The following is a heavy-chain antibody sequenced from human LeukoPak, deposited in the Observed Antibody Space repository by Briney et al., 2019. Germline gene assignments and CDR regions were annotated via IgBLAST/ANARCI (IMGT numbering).Heavy chain of an antibody. CDR2: IKSKTDGGTT. Sequence: GGSLRLSCAASGFTFSNAWMSWVRQAPGKGLEWVGRIKSKTDGGTTDYAAPVKGRFTISRDDSKKTLYLQMNSLKTEDTAIYYCTKTYYYGSGSLDYWGQGTLVTVSS. CDR1: GFTFSNAW. J-gene: IGHJ4*02. V-gene: IGHV3-15*01. CDR3: TKTYYYGSGSLDY. D-gene: IGHD3-10*01.